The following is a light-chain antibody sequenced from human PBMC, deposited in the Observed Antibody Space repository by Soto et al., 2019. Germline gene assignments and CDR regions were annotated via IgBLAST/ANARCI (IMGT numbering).Light chain of an antibody. CDR1: QSISGW. J-gene: IGKJ5*01. CDR3: HQYGTYPIT. V-gene: IGKV1-5*03. Sequence: DIQMTQSPSSLSASVGDRVTITSRASQSISGWLAWYRQKPGKAPNLLIYKTSNLESVVPSRFRGSGSGTQFTLTITSLQPDDFADCFCHQYGTYPITFGQGTRLEIK. CDR2: KTS.